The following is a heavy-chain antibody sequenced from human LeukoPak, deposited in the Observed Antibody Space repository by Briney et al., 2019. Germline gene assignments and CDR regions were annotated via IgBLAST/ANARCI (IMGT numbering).Heavy chain of an antibody. J-gene: IGHJ2*01. Sequence: SETLSLTCTVSGDSIGYYYWSWIRQPPGKGLEWIGYIYYSGSTNYNPSLKSRVTISLDTSKNQFSLKLSSVTTADTAVYYCARSVVTLYWYFDLWGRGTLVTVSS. CDR2: IYYSGST. D-gene: IGHD4-23*01. V-gene: IGHV4-59*01. CDR1: GDSIGYYY. CDR3: ARSVVTLYWYFDL.